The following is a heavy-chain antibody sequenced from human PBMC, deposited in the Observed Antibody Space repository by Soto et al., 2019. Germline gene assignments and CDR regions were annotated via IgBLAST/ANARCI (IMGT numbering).Heavy chain of an antibody. CDR1: GGSISSGGYY. V-gene: IGHV4-31*03. J-gene: IGHJ5*02. CDR2: IYYSGST. Sequence: SESLSLTCTVAGGSISSGGYYWSWIRQHPGRGLEWIGYIYYSGSTSDNPSLKSRVTISVDMSMTQCSLKLSSVTTADTAVYYCARGQRFSDWFDPWGQGTLVTVS. D-gene: IGHD3-3*01. CDR3: ARGQRFSDWFDP.